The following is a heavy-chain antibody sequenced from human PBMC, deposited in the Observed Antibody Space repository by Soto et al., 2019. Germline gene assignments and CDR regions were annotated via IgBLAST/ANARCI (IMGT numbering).Heavy chain of an antibody. Sequence: SVKVSCEVSGYTLTELSMHWVRQAPVKGLEWMGGFDPEDGETIYAQKFQGRVTMTEDTSTDTAYMELSSLRSEDTAVYYCATGSLRGFWSGIPRAFDIWGQGTMVTVSS. CDR3: ATGSLRGFWSGIPRAFDI. CDR1: GYTLTELS. CDR2: FDPEDGET. D-gene: IGHD3-3*01. V-gene: IGHV1-24*01. J-gene: IGHJ3*02.